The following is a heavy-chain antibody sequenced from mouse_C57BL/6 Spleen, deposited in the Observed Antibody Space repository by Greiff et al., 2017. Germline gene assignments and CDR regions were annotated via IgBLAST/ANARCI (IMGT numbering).Heavy chain of an antibody. V-gene: IGHV1-26*01. J-gene: IGHJ1*03. CDR2: INPNNGGT. Sequence: EVQLQQSGPELVKPGASVKISCKASGYTFTDYYMNWVKQSHGKSLEWIGDINPNNGGTSYNQKFKGKATLTVDKSSSTAYMELRSLTSEDSAVYYCARIYGSSPYWYIDVWGTGTTVTVSS. CDR1: GYTFTDYY. CDR3: ARIYGSSPYWYIDV. D-gene: IGHD1-1*01.